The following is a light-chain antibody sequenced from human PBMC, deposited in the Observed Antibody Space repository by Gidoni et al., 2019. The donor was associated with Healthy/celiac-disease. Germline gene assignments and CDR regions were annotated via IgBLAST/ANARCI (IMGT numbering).Light chain of an antibody. V-gene: IGLV3-21*02. CDR2: DDS. CDR1: NIGSKS. Sequence: SYVLTQPPSVSVAPGQTARITCGGNNIGSKSVHWYQQKPGQAPVLVVYDDSDRPSGSPERFSGSNSGNTATLTISRVEAGDEADYYCQVWDSSSDRWVFGGGTKLTVL. CDR3: QVWDSSSDRWV. J-gene: IGLJ3*02.